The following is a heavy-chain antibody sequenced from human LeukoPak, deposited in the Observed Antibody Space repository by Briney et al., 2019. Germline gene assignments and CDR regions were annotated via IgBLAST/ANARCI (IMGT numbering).Heavy chain of an antibody. CDR3: AKPSGSGVDY. D-gene: IGHD1-26*01. CDR2: IRSDGYHT. CDR1: GFIFDTHD. Sequence: PGGPLRLSCGASGFIFDTHDMHWVRQAPGKGLEWVAFIRSDGYHTYYADSVKGRFTITRDNSKNTLYLRMNSLRLEDMALYYCAKPSGSGVDYWGRGTRVTVSS. V-gene: IGHV3-30*02. J-gene: IGHJ4*02.